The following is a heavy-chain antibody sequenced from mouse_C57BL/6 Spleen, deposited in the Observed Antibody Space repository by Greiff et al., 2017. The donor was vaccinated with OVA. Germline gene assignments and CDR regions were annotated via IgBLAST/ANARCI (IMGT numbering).Heavy chain of an antibody. CDR3: TRSRGSLYAMDY. J-gene: IGHJ4*01. CDR2: IYPGNSDT. V-gene: IGHV1-5*01. CDR1: GYTFTSYW. Sequence: EVKLQESGPVLARPGASVKMSCKTSGYTFTSYWMHWVKQRPGQGLEWIGAIYPGNSDTSYNQKFKGKAKLTAVTSASTAYMELSSLTNEDSAVYYCTRSRGSLYAMDYWGQGTSVTVSS.